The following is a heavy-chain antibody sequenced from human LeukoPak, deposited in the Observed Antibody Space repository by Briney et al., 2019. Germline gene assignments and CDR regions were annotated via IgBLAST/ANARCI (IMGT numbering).Heavy chain of an antibody. V-gene: IGHV3-15*01. D-gene: IGHD1-7*01. Sequence: PGGSLRLSCAASGFTFSSYEMNWVRQAPGKGLEWVGRIKSKTDGATTDYTAPVKGRFTISRDDSKNTLYLQMNSLKTEDTAVYYCTADLGTTSLQDYYYYMDVWGDGTTVTVSS. CDR3: TADLGTTSLQDYYYYMDV. J-gene: IGHJ6*03. CDR1: GFTFSSYE. CDR2: IKSKTDGATT.